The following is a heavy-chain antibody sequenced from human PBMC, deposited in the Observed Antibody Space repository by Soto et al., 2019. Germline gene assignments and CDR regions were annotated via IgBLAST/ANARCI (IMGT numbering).Heavy chain of an antibody. V-gene: IGHV4-39*01. CDR1: GGSVTRSSYY. J-gene: IGHJ3*01. Sequence: SETLSLTCTFSGGSVTRSSYYWGWIRQFPGKGLEWIATIYYRGSTYYNPSLKSRLTISIDTSTNQFSLQMKSVTAADTAMYYCARHRLEEMNTISAFDLWGQGTMVT. CDR3: ARHRLEEMNTISAFDL. D-gene: IGHD6-25*01. CDR2: IYYRGST.